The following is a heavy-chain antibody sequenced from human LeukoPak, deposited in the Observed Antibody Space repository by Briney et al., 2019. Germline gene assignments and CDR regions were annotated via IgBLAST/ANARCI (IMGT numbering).Heavy chain of an antibody. CDR1: GFTFSSYG. CDR3: ATSSPRITMIVVVPGACYI. D-gene: IGHD3-22*01. J-gene: IGHJ3*02. CDR2: IRYDGSNK. V-gene: IGHV3-30*02. Sequence: PGGSLRLSCAASGFTFSSYGMHWVRQAPGKGLEWVAFIRYDGSNKYYADSVKGRFTISRDNSKNTLYLQMNSLRAEDTAVYYCATSSPRITMIVVVPGACYIWGEGAMVTVSS.